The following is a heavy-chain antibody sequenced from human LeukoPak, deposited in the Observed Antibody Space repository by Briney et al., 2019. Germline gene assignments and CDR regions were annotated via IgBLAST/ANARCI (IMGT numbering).Heavy chain of an antibody. CDR2: INPNSGGT. Sequence: ASVKVSCKASRYTFTDYYLHWVRQAPGQGLEWMGWINPNSGGTNHAQKFQGRVTMTRDTSISTAYMELSRLRSDDTAVYYCARAWGRDGYKIFGYWGQGTLVTVSS. D-gene: IGHD5-24*01. J-gene: IGHJ4*02. CDR1: RYTFTDYY. CDR3: ARAWGRDGYKIFGY. V-gene: IGHV1-2*02.